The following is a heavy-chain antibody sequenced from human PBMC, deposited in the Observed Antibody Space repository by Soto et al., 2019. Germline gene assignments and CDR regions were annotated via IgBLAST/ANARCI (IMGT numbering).Heavy chain of an antibody. V-gene: IGHV3-23*01. CDR2: ISGSGGTT. CDR1: GFTFSNYA. Sequence: EVQLLESGGGLVQPGGSLRLSCAASGFTFSNYAMNWVRQAPGKGLEWVSMISGSGGTTYYADSVKGRFTISRDNSTNTLYLQMNSLRAEDTALYYCAKVRIAVAGTRRQASDIWGQGTMVTVSS. D-gene: IGHD6-19*01. CDR3: AKVRIAVAGTRRQASDI. J-gene: IGHJ3*02.